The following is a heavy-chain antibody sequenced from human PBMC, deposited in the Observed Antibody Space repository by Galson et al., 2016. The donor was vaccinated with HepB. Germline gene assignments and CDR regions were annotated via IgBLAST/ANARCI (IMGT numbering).Heavy chain of an antibody. J-gene: IGHJ4*02. Sequence: CQASGYTFTSSYMHWVRQAPGQGLEWMGIINPSGGRTRYAQEFKGRVTMTRDTSTSTVDMELSSLRSDDTAVYYCARGQTNGNYYHILTGYYKEQDRRIDYWGQGTLVTASS. V-gene: IGHV1-46*01. CDR3: ARGQTNGNYYHILTGYYKEQDRRIDY. D-gene: IGHD3-9*01. CDR2: INPSGGRT. CDR1: GYTFTSSY.